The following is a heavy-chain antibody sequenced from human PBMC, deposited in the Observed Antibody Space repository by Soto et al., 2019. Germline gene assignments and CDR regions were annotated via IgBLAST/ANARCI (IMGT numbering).Heavy chain of an antibody. CDR3: ARGGCSGGSCYSNNGYFDT. CDR2: IYYSGST. V-gene: IGHV4-31*03. Sequence: PSETLSLTCTVSGGSISSGGYYWSWIRQHPGKGLEWIGYIYYSGSTYYNPSLKSRVTISVDTSKNQFSLKLSSVTAADTAVYYCARGGCSGGSCYSNNGYFDTWGRGTLVT. D-gene: IGHD2-15*01. J-gene: IGHJ2*01. CDR1: GGSISSGGYY.